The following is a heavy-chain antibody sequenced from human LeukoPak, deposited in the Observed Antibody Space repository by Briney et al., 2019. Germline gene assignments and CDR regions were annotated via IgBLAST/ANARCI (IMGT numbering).Heavy chain of an antibody. D-gene: IGHD1-26*01. CDR2: INHSGST. V-gene: IGHV4-34*01. Sequence: SETLSLTCAVYGGSFSGYYWSWIRQPPGKGLEWIGEINHSGSTNYNPSLKSRVTISVDTSKNQFSLKLSSVTAADTAVYYCARRRGVGHYYYMDVWGKGTTVTISS. J-gene: IGHJ6*03. CDR3: ARRRGVGHYYYMDV. CDR1: GGSFSGYY.